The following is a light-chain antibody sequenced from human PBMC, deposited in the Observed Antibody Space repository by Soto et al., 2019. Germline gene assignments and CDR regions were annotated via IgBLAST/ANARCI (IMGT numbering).Light chain of an antibody. Sequence: EIVLTQSPGTLSLSPGERATLSCRASQSVSSSYLAWYQQKPGQAPRLLIYGASGRATGIPDRFSGSGSGTDFTITISRLEPEDFAVYYCQPYGSPRGFTFGPGTKVDIK. CDR2: GAS. CDR3: QPYGSPRGFT. J-gene: IGKJ3*01. V-gene: IGKV3-20*01. CDR1: QSVSSSY.